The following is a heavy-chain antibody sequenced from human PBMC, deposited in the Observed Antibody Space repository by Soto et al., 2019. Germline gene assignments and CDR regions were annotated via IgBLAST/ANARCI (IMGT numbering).Heavy chain of an antibody. CDR1: GYTFTSYG. D-gene: IGHD2-2*01. Sequence: QVQLVQSGAEVKKPGASVKVSCKASGYTFTSYGISWVRQAPGQGLEWMGWISAYNGNTNYAQKLQGRVTMTTDTSMSAACXELRSLRSDDTAVYYCARYQRETSLRMDYYYGMDVWGQGTTVTVSS. CDR2: ISAYNGNT. CDR3: ARYQRETSLRMDYYYGMDV. V-gene: IGHV1-18*01. J-gene: IGHJ6*02.